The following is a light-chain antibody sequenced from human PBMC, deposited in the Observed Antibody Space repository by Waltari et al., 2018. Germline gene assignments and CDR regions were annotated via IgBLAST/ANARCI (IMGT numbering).Light chain of an antibody. J-gene: IGLJ2*01. V-gene: IGLV1-47*01. CDR3: AAWEDSLSGPVRV. CDR2: RNN. Sequence: QSVLTQPPSASGTPGQRVTISCSGGSSHIGRNYVYWYPQLPGTAPKLLIYRNNQRPSGGPDRISGSKSGTPASLAISGLRSEDEADYYCAAWEDSLSGPVRVFGGGTKLTVL. CDR1: SSHIGRNY.